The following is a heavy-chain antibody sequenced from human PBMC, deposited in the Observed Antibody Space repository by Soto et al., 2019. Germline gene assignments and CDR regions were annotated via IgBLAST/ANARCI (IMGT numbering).Heavy chain of an antibody. CDR2: INSDGSST. CDR3: TKANRYCSGANCFTFDY. V-gene: IGHV3-74*01. Sequence: GGSLRLSCAASGFTFSSYWMHWVRQAPGKGLVWVSRINSDGSSTSYADSVKGRFTISRDNSKNTLYLQMNSLRAEDTAVYYCTKANRYCSGANCFTFDYWGLGALVTAPQ. J-gene: IGHJ4*02. CDR1: GFTFSSYW. D-gene: IGHD2-15*01.